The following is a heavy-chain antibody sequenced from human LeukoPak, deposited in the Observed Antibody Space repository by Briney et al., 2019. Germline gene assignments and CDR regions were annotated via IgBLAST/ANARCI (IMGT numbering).Heavy chain of an antibody. V-gene: IGHV1-2*02. D-gene: IGHD5-12*01. CDR1: GYTFTGYY. CDR2: INPNSGGT. J-gene: IGHJ4*02. Sequence: ASVKVPCKASGYTFTGYYMHWVRQAPGQGLEWMGWINPNSGGTNYAQKFQGRVPMTRDTSTSTAYMELSRLRSDDTAVYYCARARGISPVATIYYWGQGTLVTVSS. CDR3: ARARGISPVATIYY.